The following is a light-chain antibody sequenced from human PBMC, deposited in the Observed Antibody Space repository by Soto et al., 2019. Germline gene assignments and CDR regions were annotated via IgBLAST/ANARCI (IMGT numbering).Light chain of an antibody. V-gene: IGLV2-14*01. CDR3: SSYTSSSTLEV. Sequence: QSVLTQPASVSGSPGQSITISCTGTSSDVGGYNYVSWYQQHPGKAPKLMIYDVSNRPSGVSNRFSGSKSGNTASLTTSGLQAEDEADYYCSSYTSSSTLEVFGGGTKVTVL. CDR2: DVS. J-gene: IGLJ2*01. CDR1: SSDVGGYNY.